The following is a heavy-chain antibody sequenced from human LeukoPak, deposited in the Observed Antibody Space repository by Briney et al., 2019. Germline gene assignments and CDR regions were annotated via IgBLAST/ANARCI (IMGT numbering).Heavy chain of an antibody. CDR3: ARNVDIVATIGPYFDY. V-gene: IGHV4-39*01. J-gene: IGHJ4*02. CDR1: GGSISSSSYY. Sequence: SETLSLTCTVSGGSISSSSYYWGWIRQPPGKGLEWIGSIYYSGSTYYNPSLKSRVTISVDTSKNQFSLKLSSVTAADTAVYYCARNVDIVATIGPYFDYWGQGTLATVSS. D-gene: IGHD5-12*01. CDR2: IYYSGST.